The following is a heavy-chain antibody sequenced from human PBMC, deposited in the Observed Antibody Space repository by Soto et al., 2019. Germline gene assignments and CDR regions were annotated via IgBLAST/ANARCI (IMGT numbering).Heavy chain of an antibody. CDR1: GFTFSSHA. D-gene: IGHD2-2*01. Sequence: EVQLLESGGGLVQPGGSLRLSCEASGFTFSSHAMSWVRQAPGKGLEWVSAISGSDAGTFDADSVRGRFTISRDNSKNTLYLHMTSLIVDDTAIYYCTKDPCTRSSCYFDFWGQGSLVTVSS. J-gene: IGHJ4*02. CDR3: TKDPCTRSSCYFDF. CDR2: ISGSDAGT. V-gene: IGHV3-23*01.